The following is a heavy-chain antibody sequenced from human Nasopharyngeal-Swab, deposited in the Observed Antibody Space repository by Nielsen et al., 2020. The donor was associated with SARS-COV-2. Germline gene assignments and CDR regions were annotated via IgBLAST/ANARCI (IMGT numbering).Heavy chain of an antibody. CDR1: GFTFSNAC. CDR2: IKSKTDGGTT. CDR3: TTALVPYYYYYGMDV. Sequence: GGSLRLTCAASGFTFSNACLSWVRHAPAKGMVRVGRIKSKTDGGTTDYAAPVKGRFTISSDDSKNTLYLQMTSLKTEDTAVYYCTTALVPYYYYYGMDVWGQGTTVTVSS. J-gene: IGHJ6*02. V-gene: IGHV3-15*01.